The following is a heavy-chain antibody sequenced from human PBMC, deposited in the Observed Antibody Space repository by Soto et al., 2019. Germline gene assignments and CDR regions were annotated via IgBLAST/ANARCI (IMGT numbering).Heavy chain of an antibody. D-gene: IGHD3-3*01. CDR2: ISAYNGNT. V-gene: IGHV1-18*01. CDR1: GYSFTSSG. J-gene: IGHJ3*02. Sequence: ASVKVSCKASGYSFTSSGISWVRQAPGQGLEWMGWISAYNGNTNYAQKLQGRVTMTTDTSTSTAYMELRSLRSDDTAVYYCAREGGSDFWSGANHDAFDTWGQGTMVTVSS. CDR3: AREGGSDFWSGANHDAFDT.